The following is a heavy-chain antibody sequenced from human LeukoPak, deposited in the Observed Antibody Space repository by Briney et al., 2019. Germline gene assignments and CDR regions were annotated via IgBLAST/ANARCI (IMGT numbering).Heavy chain of an antibody. Sequence: PGGSLRLSCAASGFTFSSYAMNWVRQAPGRGLEWVSGFSGSGGTTYYADSVKGRFTISRDNSKNTLYLQMNSLRAGDTAVYYCANVNRCTSPNCLGYYYFYMDVWGKGTTVTVSS. CDR2: FSGSGGTT. J-gene: IGHJ6*03. D-gene: IGHD2-8*01. V-gene: IGHV3-23*01. CDR1: GFTFSSYA. CDR3: ANVNRCTSPNCLGYYYFYMDV.